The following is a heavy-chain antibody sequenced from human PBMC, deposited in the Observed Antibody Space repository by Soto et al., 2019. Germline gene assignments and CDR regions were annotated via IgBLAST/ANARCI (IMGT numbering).Heavy chain of an antibody. CDR2: IYYSGST. CDR1: GGSISSYY. CDR3: ARGGSYGYYAVYGGKSGNWFDP. V-gene: IGHV4-59*01. D-gene: IGHD5-18*01. Sequence: QVQLQESGPGLVKPSETLSLTCTVSGGSISSYYWSWIRQPPGKGLEWIGYIYYSGSTNYNPSLKSRVTISVDTSKNQFSLKLSSVTAADTAVYYCARGGSYGYYAVYGGKSGNWFDPWGQGTLVTVSS. J-gene: IGHJ5*02.